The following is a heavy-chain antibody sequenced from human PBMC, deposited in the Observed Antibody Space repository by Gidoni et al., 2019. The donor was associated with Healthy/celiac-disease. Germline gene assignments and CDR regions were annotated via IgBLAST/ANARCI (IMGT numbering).Heavy chain of an antibody. D-gene: IGHD6-6*01. CDR2: INHSGST. V-gene: IGHV4-34*01. CDR1: GGSFSGYY. CDR3: ARSTPKYSSPRGFGY. Sequence: QVQLQQWGAGLLKPSEPLSLTCAVYGGSFSGYYWSWIRQPPGKGLEWIGEINHSGSTNYNPSLKSRVTISVDTSKNQFSLKLSSVTAADTAVYYCARSTPKYSSPRGFGYWGQGTLVTVSS. J-gene: IGHJ4*02.